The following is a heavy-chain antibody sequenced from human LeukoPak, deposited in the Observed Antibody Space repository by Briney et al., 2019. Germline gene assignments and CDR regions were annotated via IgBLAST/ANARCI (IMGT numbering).Heavy chain of an antibody. CDR3: ARGPDGSGSYHYGMDV. Sequence: SQTLSLTCAVSGGSISSGGYSWSWIRQPPGKGLEWIGYIYHSGSTYYNPSLKSRVTISIDRSKNQFSLKLSSVTAADTAVYYCARGPDGSGSYHYGMDVWGQGTTVTVSS. D-gene: IGHD3-10*01. CDR2: IYHSGST. V-gene: IGHV4-30-2*01. CDR1: GGSISSGGYS. J-gene: IGHJ6*02.